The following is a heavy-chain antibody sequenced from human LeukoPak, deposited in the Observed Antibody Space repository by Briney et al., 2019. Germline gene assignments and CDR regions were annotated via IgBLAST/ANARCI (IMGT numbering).Heavy chain of an antibody. CDR1: GGSISSSSYY. Sequence: SETLSLTCTVSGGSISSSSYYWGWIRQPPGKGLEWIGSIYYSGSTYYNPSLKSRVTISVDTSKNQFSLKLSSVTAADTAVYYCARGYSYGYWGQGMLVTVSS. J-gene: IGHJ4*02. CDR2: IYYSGST. CDR3: ARGYSYGY. V-gene: IGHV4-39*01. D-gene: IGHD5-18*01.